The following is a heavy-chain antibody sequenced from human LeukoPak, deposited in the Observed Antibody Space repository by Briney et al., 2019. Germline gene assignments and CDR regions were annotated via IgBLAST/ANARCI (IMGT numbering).Heavy chain of an antibody. CDR1: GGSISSYY. CDR3: ARGLCTGSFCTIFGVVIGDAFDI. CDR2: IYYSGST. Sequence: SETLSLTWTVSGGSISSYYWSWIRQPPGKGLEWIGYIYYSGSTNYNPSLKSRVTISVDTSKNQFSLKLSSVTAADTAVYYCARGLCTGSFCTIFGVVIGDAFDIWGQGTMVAVSS. D-gene: IGHD3-3*01. V-gene: IGHV4-59*01. J-gene: IGHJ3*02.